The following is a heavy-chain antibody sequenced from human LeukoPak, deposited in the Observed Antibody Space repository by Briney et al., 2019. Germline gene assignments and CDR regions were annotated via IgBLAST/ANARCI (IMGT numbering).Heavy chain of an antibody. CDR3: ARDGEPFDF. Sequence: GGSLRLSCAASKFTLRSYWMSWVGPAPGRGVEGVANIKQDGSEKYYVDSVKGRFTISRDNAKNPLYLQMNSLRAEDTAIYYCARDGEPFDFWGQGTLVTVSS. V-gene: IGHV3-7*01. CDR2: IKQDGSEK. CDR1: KFTLRSYW. J-gene: IGHJ4*02.